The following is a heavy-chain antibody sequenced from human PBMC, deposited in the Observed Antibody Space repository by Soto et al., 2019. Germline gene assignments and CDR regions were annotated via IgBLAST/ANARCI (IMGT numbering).Heavy chain of an antibody. V-gene: IGHV1-69*13. J-gene: IGHJ6*02. CDR2: IIPIFGTA. D-gene: IGHD2-2*01. Sequence: GASVKVSCKASGGTFSSYAISWVRQAPGQGLEWMGGIIPIFGTANYAQKFQGRVTITADESTSTAYMELSSLRSEDTAVYYCASPKGSSTGRVDYYYGMDVWGQGTTVTVSS. CDR1: GGTFSSYA. CDR3: ASPKGSSTGRVDYYYGMDV.